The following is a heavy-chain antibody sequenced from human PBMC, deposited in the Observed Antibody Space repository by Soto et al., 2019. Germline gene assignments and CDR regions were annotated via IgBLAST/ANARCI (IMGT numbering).Heavy chain of an antibody. Sequence: PGGSLRLSCAASGFTFSSYAMHWVRQAPGKGLEWVAVISYDGSNKYYADSVKGRFTISRDNSKNTLYLQMNSLRAEDTAVYYCATPLSLTTDLYYYYYGMDVWGQGTTVTVSS. V-gene: IGHV3-30-3*01. CDR3: ATPLSLTTDLYYYYYGMDV. CDR1: GFTFSSYA. J-gene: IGHJ6*02. CDR2: ISYDGSNK. D-gene: IGHD4-17*01.